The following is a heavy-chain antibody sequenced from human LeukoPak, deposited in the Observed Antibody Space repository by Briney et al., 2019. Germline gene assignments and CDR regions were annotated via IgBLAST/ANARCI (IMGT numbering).Heavy chain of an antibody. CDR3: AREADYYDRSGFYHFDY. CDR2: IYTSGST. D-gene: IGHD3-22*01. V-gene: IGHV4-4*07. J-gene: IGHJ4*02. CDR1: GGSISSYY. Sequence: SETLSLTCTVSGGSISSYYWSWIRQPAGKGLEWIGRIYTSGSTNYNPSLKSRVTMSVDTSKNQFSLKLSSVTAADTAVYYCAREADYYDRSGFYHFDYWGPGTLVNASS.